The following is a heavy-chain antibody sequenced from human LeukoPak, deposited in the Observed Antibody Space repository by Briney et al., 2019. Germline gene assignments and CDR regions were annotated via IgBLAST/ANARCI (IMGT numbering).Heavy chain of an antibody. CDR3: ARDSGSGNFDY. V-gene: IGHV4-4*07. CDR1: GYSISSGYY. D-gene: IGHD3-10*01. Sequence: SETLSLTCAVSGYSISSGYYWGWIRQPAGKGLEWIGRISSSGTTNYNPSLKSRVTMSVDTSKNQFSLKLSSVTAADTAMYYCARDSGSGNFDYWGQGTLVTVSS. J-gene: IGHJ4*02. CDR2: ISSSGTT.